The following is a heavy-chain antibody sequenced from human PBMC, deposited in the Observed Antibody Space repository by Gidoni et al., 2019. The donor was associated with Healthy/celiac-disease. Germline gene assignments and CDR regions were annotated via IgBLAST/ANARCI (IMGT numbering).Heavy chain of an antibody. D-gene: IGHD6-19*01. CDR2: ISYDGSNK. CDR3: AKDPVPQQWLPHGADY. J-gene: IGHJ4*02. CDR1: GVPFSSHG. V-gene: IGHV3-30*18. Sequence: QVQLVESGGGVVQPGRSLRLSCAASGVPFSSHGMHWVRQAPGKGLEWVAVISYDGSNKYYADSVKGRFTISRDNSKNTLYLQMNSLRAEDTAVYYCAKDPVPQQWLPHGADYWGQGTLVTVSS.